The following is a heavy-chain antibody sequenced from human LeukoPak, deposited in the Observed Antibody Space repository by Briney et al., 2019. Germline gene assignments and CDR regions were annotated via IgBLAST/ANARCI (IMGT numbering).Heavy chain of an antibody. Sequence: GGSLRLSWAASGFTFSSYEMNWVRQAPGKWLEWVSYISSSGSTIYYADSVNGRFTISRDNAKNSLYMQMNRPRAEDPAVSYCARAPGRAFDYWGQGTLVTVSS. CDR2: ISSSGSTI. CDR3: ARAPGRAFDY. CDR1: GFTFSSYE. J-gene: IGHJ4*02. V-gene: IGHV3-48*03.